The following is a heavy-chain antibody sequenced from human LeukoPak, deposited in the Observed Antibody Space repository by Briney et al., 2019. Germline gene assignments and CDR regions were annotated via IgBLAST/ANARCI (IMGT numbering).Heavy chain of an antibody. J-gene: IGHJ6*03. Sequence: SETLSLTCTVSGGSISSGGYYWSWIRQHPGRGLEWIGYIYYSGSTYYNPSLKSRVTISVDTSKNQFSLKLSSVTAADTAVYYCARAITHSSSWYYYYYYYMDVWGKGTTVTVSS. CDR2: IYYSGST. CDR3: ARAITHSSSWYYYYYYYMDV. CDR1: GGSISSGGYY. V-gene: IGHV4-31*03. D-gene: IGHD6-13*01.